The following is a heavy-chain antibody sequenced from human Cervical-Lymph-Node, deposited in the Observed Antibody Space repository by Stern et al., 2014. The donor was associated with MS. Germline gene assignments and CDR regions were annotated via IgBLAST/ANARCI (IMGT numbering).Heavy chain of an antibody. J-gene: IGHJ1*01. Sequence: QVQLGQSGGGGVQPGMSLRLSCAASGFTFSSYGMHWVRQAPGKGLEWVAIIWYDGSNKYYADSVKGRFTISRDSSKNTLYLQMNSLRAEDTAVYYCAREGGNTAEYFQHWGQGTLVTVSS. D-gene: IGHD4-23*01. V-gene: IGHV3-33*01. CDR3: AREGGNTAEYFQH. CDR2: IWYDGSNK. CDR1: GFTFSSYG.